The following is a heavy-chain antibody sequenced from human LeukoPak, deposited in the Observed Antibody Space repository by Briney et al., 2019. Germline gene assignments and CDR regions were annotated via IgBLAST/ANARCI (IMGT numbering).Heavy chain of an antibody. J-gene: IGHJ4*02. D-gene: IGHD3-22*01. CDR2: ISSSGSNT. V-gene: IGHV3-48*03. CDR1: GFTFSSYE. CDR3: AGDYYDSSGYFLGVY. Sequence: GGSLRLSCAASGFTFSSYEMNWVRQAPGKGLEWVSYISSSGSNTYYADSVKGRFTISRDNAENSLYLQMNSLRAEDTAVYYCAGDYYDSSGYFLGVYWGQGTLVTVSS.